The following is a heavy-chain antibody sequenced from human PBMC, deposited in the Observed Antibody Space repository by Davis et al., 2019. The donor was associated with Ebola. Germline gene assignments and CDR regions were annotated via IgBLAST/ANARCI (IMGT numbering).Heavy chain of an antibody. D-gene: IGHD2-2*01. V-gene: IGHV1-46*01. CDR1: GYTFTSYY. CDR2: INPSGGST. Sequence: AASVKVSCKASGYTFTSYYMHWVRQAPGQGLEWMGIINPSGGSTSYAQKFQGRVTMTRDTSTSTVYMELSSLRSEDTAVYYCAREREAKYCSSTSCYYYYYYGMDVWGQGTTVTVSS. J-gene: IGHJ6*02. CDR3: AREREAKYCSSTSCYYYYYYGMDV.